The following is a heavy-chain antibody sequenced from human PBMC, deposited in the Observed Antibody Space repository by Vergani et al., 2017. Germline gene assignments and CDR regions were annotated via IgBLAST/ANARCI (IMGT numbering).Heavy chain of an antibody. CDR3: GGIDCSGDSCYSGGYMDY. CDR1: GGSISSYY. J-gene: IGHJ4*02. CDR2: IYYSGST. D-gene: IGHD2-15*01. Sequence: QVQLQESGPGLVKPSETLSLTCTVSGGSISSYYWSWIRQPPGKGLEWIGYIYYSGSTNYNPSLKSRVSISVDTSKNQFALKLSSVTAADTAVYYCGGIDCSGDSCYSGGYMDYWGQGTLVTVSS. V-gene: IGHV4-59*01.